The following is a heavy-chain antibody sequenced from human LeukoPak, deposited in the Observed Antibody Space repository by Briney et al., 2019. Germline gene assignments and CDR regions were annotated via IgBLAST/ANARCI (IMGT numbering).Heavy chain of an antibody. CDR1: GYSISSGYY. CDR3: ASCFGPDYGDYRVDY. Sequence: PSETLPLTCTVSGYSISSGYYWGWIRQPPGKGLEWIGSIYHSGSTYYNPSLKSRVTISVDTSKNQFSLKLSSVTAADTAVYYCASCFGPDYGDYRVDYWGQGTLVTVSS. V-gene: IGHV4-38-2*02. J-gene: IGHJ4*02. D-gene: IGHD4-17*01. CDR2: IYHSGST.